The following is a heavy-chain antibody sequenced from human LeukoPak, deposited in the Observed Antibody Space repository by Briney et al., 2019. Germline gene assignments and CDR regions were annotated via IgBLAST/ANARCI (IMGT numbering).Heavy chain of an antibody. D-gene: IGHD1-26*01. CDR1: GFIFSPYA. J-gene: IGHJ4*02. CDR2: IAGGDDR. CDR3: ARVSRGSYHFEY. V-gene: IGHV3-23*01. Sequence: GGSLRLSCAASGFIFSPYAMSWVRQAPGKGLEWVAGIAGGDDRFYADSVKGRFSISRDNSKNTVDLQMNSLRAEDTAVYYCARVSRGSYHFEYWGQGALVTVSS.